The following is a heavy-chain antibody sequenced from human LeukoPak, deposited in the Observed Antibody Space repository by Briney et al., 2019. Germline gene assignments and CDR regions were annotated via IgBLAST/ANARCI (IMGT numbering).Heavy chain of an antibody. CDR3: ATIRGIAAGGSFNF. V-gene: IGHV4-34*01. D-gene: IGHD6-13*01. Sequence: SETLSLTCAVSGGAFSGYYYSWIRQSPGKGLEWMGEITHNGSTSYNPSLKSRVTVLVDRSKKHFSLKVNSVTAADTAVYYCATIRGIAAGGSFNFWGQGTLVTVSS. J-gene: IGHJ4*02. CDR1: GGAFSGYY. CDR2: ITHNGST.